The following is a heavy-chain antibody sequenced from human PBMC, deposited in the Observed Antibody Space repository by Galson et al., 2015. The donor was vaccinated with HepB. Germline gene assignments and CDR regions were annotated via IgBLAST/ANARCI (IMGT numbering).Heavy chain of an antibody. Sequence: SVKVSCKASGYTFTSYYMHWVRQAPGQGLEWMGIINPSGGSTSYAQKFQGRVTMTRDTSTSTVYMELSSLRSEDTAVYYCARDLRGSPPGLWFGETWGQGTLVTVSS. J-gene: IGHJ5*02. D-gene: IGHD3-10*01. CDR1: GYTFTSYY. CDR2: INPSGGST. V-gene: IGHV1-46*03. CDR3: ARDLRGSPPGLWFGET.